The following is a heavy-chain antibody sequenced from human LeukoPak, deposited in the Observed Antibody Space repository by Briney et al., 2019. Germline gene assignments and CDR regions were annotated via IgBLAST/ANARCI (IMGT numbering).Heavy chain of an antibody. CDR1: EFTFSSYE. Sequence: GGSLRLSCAASEFTFSSYEMNWVRQAPGKGLEWVSHISGSGSSIYYADSVKGRFTISRDNAKNSLYLQMNSLRAEDTAVYYCGGGQWLVLGDAFDIWGQGTMVTVSS. V-gene: IGHV3-48*03. D-gene: IGHD6-19*01. J-gene: IGHJ3*02. CDR3: GGGQWLVLGDAFDI. CDR2: ISGSGSSI.